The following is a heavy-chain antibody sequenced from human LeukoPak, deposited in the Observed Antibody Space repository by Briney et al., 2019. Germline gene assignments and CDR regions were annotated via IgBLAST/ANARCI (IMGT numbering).Heavy chain of an antibody. CDR3: VRGDRYFFDY. Sequence: GGSLRLPCAASGFRLSSYEMTWVRQAPGRGLEWVSYIGNTGRTIYYVDSVKGPFTVSRENAKDSLYLQMNSLRAEDTAIYYCVRGDRYFFDYWGQGTLVTVSS. V-gene: IGHV3-48*03. CDR1: GFRLSSYE. CDR2: IGNTGRTI. J-gene: IGHJ4*02. D-gene: IGHD1-14*01.